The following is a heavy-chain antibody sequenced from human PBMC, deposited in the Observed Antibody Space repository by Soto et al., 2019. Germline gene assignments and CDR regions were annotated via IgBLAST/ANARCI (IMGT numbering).Heavy chain of an antibody. V-gene: IGHV3-23*01. CDR1: GFTFSSYA. J-gene: IGHJ4*02. CDR3: ARVPDSSWYYFDY. CDR2: ISGSGGST. Sequence: EVQLLESGGGLVQPGGSLRLSCAASGFTFSSYAMSWVRQAPGKGLEWVSAISGSGGSTYYADSVKGRFTISRDNSKNTLYLQMNSLIAEDTAVYYCARVPDSSWYYFDYWGPGTLVTVSS. D-gene: IGHD6-13*01.